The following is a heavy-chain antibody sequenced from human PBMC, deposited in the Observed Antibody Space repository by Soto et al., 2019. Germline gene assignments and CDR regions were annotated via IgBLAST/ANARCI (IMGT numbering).Heavy chain of an antibody. D-gene: IGHD3-3*01. CDR1: GGSISSSNW. J-gene: IGHJ6*02. CDR2: IYHSGST. V-gene: IGHV4-4*02. Sequence: PSETLSLTCAVSGGSISSSNWWSWVRQPPGKGLEWIGEIYHSGSTNYNPSLKSRVTISVDKSKNQFSLKLSSVTAADTAVYYCARASSVLRFLEWSHLYGMDVWGQGTTVTVSS. CDR3: ARASSVLRFLEWSHLYGMDV.